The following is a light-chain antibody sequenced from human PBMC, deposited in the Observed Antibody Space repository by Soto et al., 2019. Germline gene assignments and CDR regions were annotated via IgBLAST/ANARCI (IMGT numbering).Light chain of an antibody. CDR1: QTVNSNY. V-gene: IGKV3-20*01. CDR3: HQYGLSPRHP. CDR2: GAS. Sequence: EIVLTQSPGTLSLSPGESATLSCRASQTVNSNYLAWYQQKPGQAPRLLIYGASSRATGVPNRFSGSGSGTDVTLTISSLEPEDFAVYYCHQYGLSPRHPFGQGTKLEIK. J-gene: IGKJ2*01.